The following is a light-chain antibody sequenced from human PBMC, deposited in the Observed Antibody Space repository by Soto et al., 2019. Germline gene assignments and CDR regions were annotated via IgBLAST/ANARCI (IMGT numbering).Light chain of an antibody. Sequence: DIVLTQSPATLSLSTGERATLSCRASQSVPKSYFAWYQQKPSQAPRLLIYGTSSQATGIPDRFSGSGSGTDFTLTSSKLEPEDFAVFYCQQYGSAITFGQGTRLEIK. V-gene: IGKV3-20*01. CDR3: QQYGSAIT. CDR1: QSVPKSY. CDR2: GTS. J-gene: IGKJ5*01.